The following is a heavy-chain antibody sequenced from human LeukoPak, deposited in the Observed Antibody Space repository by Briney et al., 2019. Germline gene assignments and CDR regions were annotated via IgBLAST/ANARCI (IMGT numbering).Heavy chain of an antibody. CDR1: GGSISSGSYY. D-gene: IGHD5-18*01. CDR3: AGGLGYTAMVTVDY. J-gene: IGHJ4*02. Sequence: KPSETLSLTCTVSGGSISSGSYYWSWIRQPAGKGLEWIGRIYTSGSTNYNPSLKSRVTISVDTSKNQFSLKLSSVTAADTAVYYCAGGLGYTAMVTVDYWGQGTLVTVSS. CDR2: IYTSGST. V-gene: IGHV4-61*02.